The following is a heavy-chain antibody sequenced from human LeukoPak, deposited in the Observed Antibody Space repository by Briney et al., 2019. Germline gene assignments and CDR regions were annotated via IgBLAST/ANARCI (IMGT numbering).Heavy chain of an antibody. Sequence: GASVKVSCKASGYTFTSYGISWVRQAPGQGLEWMGWISAYIGNTNYAQKLQGRVTMTTDTSTSTAYMELRSLRSDDTAVYYCARVGAPTGDWEAFDIWGQGTMVTVSS. J-gene: IGHJ3*02. V-gene: IGHV1-18*01. CDR2: ISAYIGNT. D-gene: IGHD2-21*02. CDR3: ARVGAPTGDWEAFDI. CDR1: GYTFTSYG.